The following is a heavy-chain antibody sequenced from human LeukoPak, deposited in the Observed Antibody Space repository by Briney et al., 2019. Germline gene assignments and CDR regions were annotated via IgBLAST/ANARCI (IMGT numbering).Heavy chain of an antibody. Sequence: GGSLRLSCAASRFTFSSYSMNWVRQAPGKGLEWVSSISSSGSYIYYADSVKGRFTISRDNSKNTLYLQMNSLRAEDTAVYYCAKDTVGAIPYWGQGTLVTVSS. J-gene: IGHJ4*02. CDR3: AKDTVGAIPY. CDR2: ISSSGSYI. CDR1: RFTFSSYS. D-gene: IGHD1-26*01. V-gene: IGHV3-21*01.